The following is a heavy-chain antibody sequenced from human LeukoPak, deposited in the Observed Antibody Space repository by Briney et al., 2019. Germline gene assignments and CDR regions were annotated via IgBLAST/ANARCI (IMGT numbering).Heavy chain of an antibody. CDR3: ARQIGWELLWYFDY. V-gene: IGHV4-4*09. Sequence: SETLSLTCTVSGGSISSYYWSWIRQPTGKGLEWIGYIYTSGSTNYNPSLKSRVTISVDTSKNQFSLKLSSVTAADTAVYYCARQIGWELLWYFDYWGQGTLVTVSS. CDR2: IYTSGST. CDR1: GGSISSYY. D-gene: IGHD1-26*01. J-gene: IGHJ4*02.